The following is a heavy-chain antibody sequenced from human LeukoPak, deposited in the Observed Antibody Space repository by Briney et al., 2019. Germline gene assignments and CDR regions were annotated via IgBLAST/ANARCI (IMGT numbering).Heavy chain of an antibody. CDR2: INPNSGGT. J-gene: IGHJ4*02. V-gene: IGHV1-2*02. CDR1: GYTFTGYY. CDR3: ARDRTRKVFDY. Sequence: ASVKVSCKASGYTFTGYYMHWVRQAPGQGLEWMGWINPNSGGTNYALKFQGRVTMTRDTSISTAYMELSRLRSDDTAVYYCARDRTRKVFDYWGQGTLVTVSS.